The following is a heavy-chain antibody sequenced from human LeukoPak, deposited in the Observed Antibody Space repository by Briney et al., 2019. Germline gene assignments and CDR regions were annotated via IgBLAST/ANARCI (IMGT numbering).Heavy chain of an antibody. CDR1: GFTFSSYG. Sequence: RPGGSLRLSCAASGFTFSSYGMSWVRQAPGKGLEWVSAIGGSGGNTYYADSVKGRFTISRDNSKNTLSLQMNSLGAEDTAVYYCAKDGVYGSGSSYYFDYWGQGTLVTVSS. CDR2: IGGSGGNT. D-gene: IGHD3-10*01. CDR3: AKDGVYGSGSSYYFDY. J-gene: IGHJ4*02. V-gene: IGHV3-23*01.